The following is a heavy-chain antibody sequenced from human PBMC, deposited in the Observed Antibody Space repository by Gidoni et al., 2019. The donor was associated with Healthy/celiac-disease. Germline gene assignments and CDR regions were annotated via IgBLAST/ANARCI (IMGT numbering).Heavy chain of an antibody. V-gene: IGHV1-3*01. D-gene: IGHD3-10*01. J-gene: IGHJ4*02. Sequence: QLVQSGAEVKKPGASVKVSCKASGYTFTSYAMHWVRQAPGQRLEWMGWINAGNGNTKYSQKFQGRVTITRDTSASTAYMELSSLRSEDTAVYYCARDAYYYGSGSDIDYWGQGTLVTVSS. CDR1: GYTFTSYA. CDR2: INAGNGNT. CDR3: ARDAYYYGSGSDIDY.